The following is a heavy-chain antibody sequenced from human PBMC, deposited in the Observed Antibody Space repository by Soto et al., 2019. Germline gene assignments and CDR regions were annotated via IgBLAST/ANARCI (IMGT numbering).Heavy chain of an antibody. CDR3: ARGRTVTTLGYYYYGMDV. CDR1: GGTFSSYA. Sequence: QVQLVQSGAEVKKPGSSVKVSCKASGGTFSSYAISWVRQAPGQGLEWMGGIIPIFGTANYAQKFQGRVTITADESTSTAYMELSSLRSEDTAVYYCARGRTVTTLGYYYYGMDVWGQGTTVTVSS. J-gene: IGHJ6*02. V-gene: IGHV1-69*01. CDR2: IIPIFGTA. D-gene: IGHD4-4*01.